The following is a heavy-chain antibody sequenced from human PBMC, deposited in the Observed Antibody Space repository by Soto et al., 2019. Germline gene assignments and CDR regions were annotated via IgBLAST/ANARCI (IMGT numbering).Heavy chain of an antibody. V-gene: IGHV4-4*07. CDR3: ARGQRFSDWFDP. CDR2: IYSSGST. J-gene: IGHJ5*02. Sequence: SETLSLTCTVTVGAISCYYWTWIRQSDGEGLEWIGRIYSSGSTNYNPSLKSRVTISLDTSMNYFSLRLSSVTAADTAVYYCARGQRFSDWFDPWGQGTLVTVSS. CDR1: VGAISCYY. D-gene: IGHD3-3*01.